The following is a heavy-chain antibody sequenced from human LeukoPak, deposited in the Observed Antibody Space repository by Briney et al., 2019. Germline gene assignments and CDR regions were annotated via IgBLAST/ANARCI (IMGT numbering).Heavy chain of an antibody. CDR2: INHSGST. CDR1: GGSFSGYY. V-gene: IGHV4-34*01. Sequence: SSETLSLTCAVYGGSFSGYYWSWIRQPPGKGLEWTGEINHSGSTNYNPSLKSRVTISVDTSKNQFSLKLSSVTAADTAVYYCARGPQYCTNGVCPFDYWGQGTLVTVSS. J-gene: IGHJ4*02. D-gene: IGHD2-8*01. CDR3: ARGPQYCTNGVCPFDY.